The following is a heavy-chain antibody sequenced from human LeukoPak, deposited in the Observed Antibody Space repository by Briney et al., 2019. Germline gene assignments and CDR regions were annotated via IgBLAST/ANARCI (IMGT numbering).Heavy chain of an antibody. CDR3: APNWDIVVVVAAKGTEFDY. Sequence: GGSLRLSCAASGFTFSSYAMSWVRQAPGKGLEGVSAISGSGGSTYYADSVKGRFTISRDNSKNTLYLPMNSLRAEDTAVYYCAPNWDIVVVVAAKGTEFDYWGQGTLVTVSS. V-gene: IGHV3-23*01. CDR2: ISGSGGST. D-gene: IGHD2-15*01. J-gene: IGHJ4*02. CDR1: GFTFSSYA.